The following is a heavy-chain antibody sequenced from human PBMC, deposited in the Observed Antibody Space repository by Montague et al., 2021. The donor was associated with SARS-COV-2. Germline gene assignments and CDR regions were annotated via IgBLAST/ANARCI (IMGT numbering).Heavy chain of an antibody. D-gene: IGHD6-13*01. V-gene: IGHV4-4*02. CDR1: GGSISSSNW. J-gene: IGHJ2*01. CDR2: ISHSGST. CDR3: ARHPQQLVLRYCYFDL. Sequence: SETLSLTCAVSGGSISSSNWWNWVRQSPGKVLECIGEISHSGSTYYNPSLKSRVTISVDNSKHEFSLDLTSLTAADTALYYCARHPQQLVLRYCYFDLWGSGTLVTVSS.